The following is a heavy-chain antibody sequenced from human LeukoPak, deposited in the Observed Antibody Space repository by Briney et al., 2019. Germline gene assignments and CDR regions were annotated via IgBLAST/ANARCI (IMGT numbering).Heavy chain of an antibody. CDR1: GGSFSGYY. V-gene: IGHV4-34*01. CDR2: INHSGST. D-gene: IGHD3-16*02. J-gene: IGHJ4*02. CDR3: ARLGDDYVWGSCRYSFDY. Sequence: SETLSLTCAVYGGSFSGYYWSWIRQPPGKGLEWIGEINHSGSTNYNPSLKSRVTISVDTSKNQFSLKLSSVTAADTAVYYCARLGDDYVWGSCRYSFDYWGQGTLVTVSS.